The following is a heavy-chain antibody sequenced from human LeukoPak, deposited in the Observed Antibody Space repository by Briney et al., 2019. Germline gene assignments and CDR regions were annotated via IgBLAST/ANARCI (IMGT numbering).Heavy chain of an antibody. J-gene: IGHJ1*01. CDR1: GGSISSGDYY. V-gene: IGHV4-30-4*08. CDR3: ARRDYYDSSGSSLFRH. CDR2: IYYSGSP. Sequence: SQTLSLTCNVSGGSISSGDYYWSWIRQPPGKGLEWIGNIYYSGSPYYNPSLKSRVTISVDTSKNQFSLKLSSVTAADTAVYYCARRDYYDSSGSSLFRHWGQGTLVTVSS. D-gene: IGHD3-22*01.